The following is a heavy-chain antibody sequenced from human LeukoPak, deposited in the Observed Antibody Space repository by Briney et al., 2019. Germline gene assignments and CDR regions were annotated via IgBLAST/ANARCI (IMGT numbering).Heavy chain of an antibody. D-gene: IGHD3-22*01. V-gene: IGHV1-3*01. Sequence: ASVKVSCKASGYTFTSYAMHWVRQAPGQRLEWMGWINAGNGNTKYSQKFQGRVTITRDTSASTAYMELSSLRSEDTAVYYCARGSGYYYDSSDGDYWGQGTLVTVSS. CDR3: ARGSGYYYDSSDGDY. CDR2: INAGNGNT. J-gene: IGHJ4*02. CDR1: GYTFTSYA.